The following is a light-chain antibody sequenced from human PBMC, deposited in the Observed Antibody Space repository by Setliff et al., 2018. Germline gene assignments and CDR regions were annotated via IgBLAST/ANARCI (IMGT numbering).Light chain of an antibody. CDR1: SSDVGGYNY. CDR2: EVT. J-gene: IGLJ2*01. Sequence: SALTQPAAVSGSPGQSIAISCAGTSSDVGGYNYVSWYQQHPGKAPKLMIYEVTKRPSGVSDRFSGSKSGNTASLTISGLQAEDEADYYCLSYTSETTHALFAGGTKVTVL. V-gene: IGLV2-14*03. CDR3: LSYTSETTHAL.